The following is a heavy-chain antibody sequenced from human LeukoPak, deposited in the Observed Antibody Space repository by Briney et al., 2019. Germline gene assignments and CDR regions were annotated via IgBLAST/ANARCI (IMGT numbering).Heavy chain of an antibody. CDR3: ARGGGLDV. CDR2: INHNGNVN. V-gene: IGHV3-7*03. CDR1: GFTFTSYS. J-gene: IGHJ6*02. D-gene: IGHD3-16*01. Sequence: GGSLRLSCAASGFTFTSYSMSWVRQAPGKGLEWVASINHNGNVNYYVDSVKGRFTISRDNAKNSLYLQMSNLRAEDTAVYFCARGGGLDVWGQGATVTVSS.